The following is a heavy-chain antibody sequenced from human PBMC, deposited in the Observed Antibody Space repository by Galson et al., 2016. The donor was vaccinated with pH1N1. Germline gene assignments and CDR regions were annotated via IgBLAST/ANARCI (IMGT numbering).Heavy chain of an antibody. V-gene: IGHV2-70*01. J-gene: IGHJ4*02. D-gene: IGHD4-17*01. Sequence: PALVKPTQTLTLTCTFSGFSLSTSGKCVSWIRQPPGKALEWLALIDWDDDKYYSTSLKTRLTISKDTSKNQVVLTMTNMDPVDTATYYCARLDYGDYSGYFEYWGQGTLVTVSS. CDR3: ARLDYGDYSGYFEY. CDR1: GFSLSTSGKC. CDR2: IDWDDDK.